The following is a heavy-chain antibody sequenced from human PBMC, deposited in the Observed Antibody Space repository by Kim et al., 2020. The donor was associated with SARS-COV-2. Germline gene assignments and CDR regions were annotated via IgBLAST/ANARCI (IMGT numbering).Heavy chain of an antibody. CDR1: GFTFSSYA. V-gene: IGHV3-30*04. CDR2: ISYDGSNK. Sequence: GRSLRLSCAASGFTFSSYAMHWVRQAPGKGLEWVAVISYDGSNKYYVDSVKGRFTISRDNSKNTLYLQMNSLRAEDTAVYYCARDSYGMDVWGQGTTVTVSS. CDR3: ARDSYGMDV. J-gene: IGHJ6*02.